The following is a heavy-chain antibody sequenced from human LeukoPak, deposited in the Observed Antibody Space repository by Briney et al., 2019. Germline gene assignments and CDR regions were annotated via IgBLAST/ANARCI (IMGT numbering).Heavy chain of an antibody. CDR2: INSDGSST. V-gene: IGHV3-74*01. J-gene: IGHJ6*03. CDR3: ARDLAPNYYYYYMDV. CDR1: GFTFSSYW. Sequence: PGGSLRLSCAASGFTFSSYWMHWVRQAPGKGLVWVSRINSDGSSTSYADPVKGRFTISRDNAKNTLYLQMNSLRAEDTAVYYCARDLAPNYYYYYMDVWGKGTTVTVSS.